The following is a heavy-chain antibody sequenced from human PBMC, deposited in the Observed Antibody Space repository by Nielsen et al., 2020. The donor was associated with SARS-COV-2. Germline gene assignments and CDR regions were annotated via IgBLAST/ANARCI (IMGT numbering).Heavy chain of an antibody. J-gene: IGHJ4*02. Sequence: GESLKISCAASGFTFSSYWMHWVRQAPGKGLVWVSRINSDGSSTSYADSVKGRFTISRDNAKNTLYLQMNSLRAEDTAVYYCARAGEEWDYYDSSGYAVGTFDYWGQGTLVTVSS. CDR1: GFTFSSYW. D-gene: IGHD3-22*01. CDR3: ARAGEEWDYYDSSGYAVGTFDY. V-gene: IGHV3-74*01. CDR2: INSDGSST.